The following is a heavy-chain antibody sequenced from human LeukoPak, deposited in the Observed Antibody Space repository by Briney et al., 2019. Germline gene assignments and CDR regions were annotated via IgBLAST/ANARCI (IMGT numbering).Heavy chain of an antibody. CDR3: ARDHPPEGRDGYKIGGCYFDH. Sequence: ASVKVSCKASGYTFTSYYMHWVRQAPGQGLEWMGIINPSGGSTSYAQKFQGRVTMTRDTSTSTVYMELSSLRSEDTAVYYCARDHPPEGRDGYKIGGCYFDHWGQGTLVTVSS. CDR1: GYTFTSYY. CDR2: INPSGGST. V-gene: IGHV1-46*01. J-gene: IGHJ4*02. D-gene: IGHD5-24*01.